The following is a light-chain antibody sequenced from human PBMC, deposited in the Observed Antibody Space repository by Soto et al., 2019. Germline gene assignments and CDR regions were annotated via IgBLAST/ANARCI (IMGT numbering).Light chain of an antibody. V-gene: IGKV3-20*01. J-gene: IGKJ2*01. CDR3: QQYANWYT. Sequence: TVLTQSPATLSLSPGERATLFCRASQTVNANYLAWYQQKPGQAPRLLIFAASIRATGVPDRFSASGSGRDFTLTINRLEPEDFAVYYCQQYANWYTFGQGTKLDIK. CDR2: AAS. CDR1: QTVNANY.